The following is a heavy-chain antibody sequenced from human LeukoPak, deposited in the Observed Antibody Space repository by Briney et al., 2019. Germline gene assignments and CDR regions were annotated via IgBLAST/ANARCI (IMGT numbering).Heavy chain of an antibody. CDR3: ARGQGPTPTK. V-gene: IGHV4-34*01. CDR1: GGSFSGYY. Sequence: SETLSLTCAVYGGSFSGYYWSWIRQPPGKGLEWIGEINHGGSTNYNPSLKSRVTISVDTSKNQFSLKLSSVTAADTAVYYCARGQGPTPTKWGQGTLVTVPS. J-gene: IGHJ4*02. CDR2: INHGGST.